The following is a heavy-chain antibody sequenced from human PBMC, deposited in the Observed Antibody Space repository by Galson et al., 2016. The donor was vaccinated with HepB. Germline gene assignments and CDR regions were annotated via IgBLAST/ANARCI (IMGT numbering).Heavy chain of an antibody. Sequence: SLRLSCAASGFTVSSNYMSWVRQAPGKGLEWVSVIYSGGSTYYADSVKGRFTISRHNSKNTLYLQMNSLRAEDTAVYYCARDRAYSSGATTNYGMDVWGQGTTVTVSS. V-gene: IGHV3-53*04. CDR3: ARDRAYSSGATTNYGMDV. D-gene: IGHD6-19*01. CDR2: IYSGGST. J-gene: IGHJ6*02. CDR1: GFTVSSNY.